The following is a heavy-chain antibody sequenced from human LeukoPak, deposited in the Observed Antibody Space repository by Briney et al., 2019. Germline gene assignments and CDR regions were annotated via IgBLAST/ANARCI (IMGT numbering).Heavy chain of an antibody. CDR1: GGSFSGYY. V-gene: IGHV4-34*01. CDR3: ARVGVGPMAQGLIDY. J-gene: IGHJ4*02. D-gene: IGHD3-10*01. Sequence: TSETLSLTCAVYGGSFSGYYWSWIRQPPGKGLEWIGEINHSGSTNYNPSLKSRVTISVDTSKNQFSLKLSSVTAADTAVYYCARVGVGPMAQGLIDYWGQGTLVTVSS. CDR2: INHSGST.